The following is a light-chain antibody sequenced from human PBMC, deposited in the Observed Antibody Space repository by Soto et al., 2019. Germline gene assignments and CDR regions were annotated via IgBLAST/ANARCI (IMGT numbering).Light chain of an antibody. J-gene: IGLJ1*01. Sequence: QSVLTQPASVSGSPRQSITISCTGTNSDVGSYNLVSWFQQHPGKAPKLVIYEVAKRPSGVSDRFSGSKSGNTASLTVSGLQAEDEATYYCSSYGGDNNLVFGPGTKVTVL. V-gene: IGLV2-14*02. CDR1: NSDVGSYNL. CDR3: SSYGGDNNLV. CDR2: EVA.